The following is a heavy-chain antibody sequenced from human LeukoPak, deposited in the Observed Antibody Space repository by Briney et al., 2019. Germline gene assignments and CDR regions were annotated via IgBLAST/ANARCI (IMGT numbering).Heavy chain of an antibody. D-gene: IGHD3-22*01. Sequence: ASVKVSCKASGGTFSSYAISWVRQAPGQGLEWMGGIIPIFGTANYAQKFQGRVTITADKSTSTAYMELSSLRSEDTAVYYCARDLRYYDSSGYYFDYWGQGTLVTVSS. V-gene: IGHV1-69*06. CDR3: ARDLRYYDSSGYYFDY. J-gene: IGHJ4*02. CDR1: GGTFSSYA. CDR2: IIPIFGTA.